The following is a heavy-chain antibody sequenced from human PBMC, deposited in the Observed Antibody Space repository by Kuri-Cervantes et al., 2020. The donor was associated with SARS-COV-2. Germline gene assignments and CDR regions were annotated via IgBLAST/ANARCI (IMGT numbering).Heavy chain of an antibody. CDR3: AKADDSSGYYSFDY. J-gene: IGHJ4*02. Sequence: GESLKISCAASGFAFSSYGMHWVRQAPGKGLEWVAFIRYDGSNKYYADSVKGRFTISRDNSKNTLYLQMNSLRAEDTAVYYCAKADDSSGYYSFDYWGQGTLVTVSS. V-gene: IGHV3-30*02. CDR2: IRYDGSNK. CDR1: GFAFSSYG. D-gene: IGHD3-22*01.